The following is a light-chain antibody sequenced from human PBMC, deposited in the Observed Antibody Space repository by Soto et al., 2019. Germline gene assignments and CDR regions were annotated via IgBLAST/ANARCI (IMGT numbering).Light chain of an antibody. CDR2: AAS. V-gene: IGKV3-20*01. CDR1: QSVSSSY. CDR3: QQYGSSPRT. J-gene: IGKJ1*01. Sequence: EIVLTQSPGPLSLSPGERATLSCRASQSVSSSYLAWYQQKPGQAPRLLIYAASSRATGIPARFSGSGSGTDFTLTISSLEPEDFAVYYCQQYGSSPRTFGQGTKVEIK.